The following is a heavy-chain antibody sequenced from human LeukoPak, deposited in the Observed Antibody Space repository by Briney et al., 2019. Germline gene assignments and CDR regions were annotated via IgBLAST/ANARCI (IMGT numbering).Heavy chain of an antibody. J-gene: IGHJ4*02. CDR2: INQDGSVK. CDR3: ARGSGSGSYYEGFDY. CDR1: GFTFSSHS. V-gene: IGHV3-7*01. Sequence: PGGSLRLSCAASGFTFSSHSMSWVRQAPGKGLDWVAHINQDGSVKYYVDSVKGRFTVSRDNAKNSLYLQMNSLRAEDTAVYCCARGSGSGSYYEGFDYWGQGTLVTVSS. D-gene: IGHD1-26*01.